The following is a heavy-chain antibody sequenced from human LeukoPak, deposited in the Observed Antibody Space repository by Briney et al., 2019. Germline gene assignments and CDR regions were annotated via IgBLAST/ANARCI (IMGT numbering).Heavy chain of an antibody. Sequence: SSETLSLTCAVYGGSFSGYYWIWIRQSPEKGLEWIGEINPSGRTNYNPSLKSRVIISIDTSKNQFSLKPSSVTAADTATYYCARAYHNWYFDLWGRGTLVTVSS. J-gene: IGHJ2*01. CDR2: INPSGRT. CDR1: GGSFSGYY. D-gene: IGHD2-2*01. CDR3: ARAYHNWYFDL. V-gene: IGHV4-34*01.